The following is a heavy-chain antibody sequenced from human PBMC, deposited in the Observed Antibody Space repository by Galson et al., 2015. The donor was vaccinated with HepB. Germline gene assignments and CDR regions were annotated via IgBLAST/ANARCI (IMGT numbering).Heavy chain of an antibody. J-gene: IGHJ6*02. D-gene: IGHD3-10*01. V-gene: IGHV3-30-3*01. CDR1: GFTFNNYA. Sequence: SLRLSCAASGFTFNNYAMYWVRQAPGKGLEWVAVISYDGSSGKYADSLKGRFTISRDNSKNTLYLQMNSLRVEDTAVYYCARDQHNYGSGSYSGGFGMDVWGQGTTVTVSS. CDR3: ARDQHNYGSGSYSGGFGMDV. CDR2: ISYDGSSG.